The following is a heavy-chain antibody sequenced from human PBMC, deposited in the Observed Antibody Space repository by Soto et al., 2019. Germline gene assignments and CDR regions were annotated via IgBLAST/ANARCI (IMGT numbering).Heavy chain of an antibody. CDR1: GFTFSSYA. CDR2: ISGSGGST. Sequence: EVQLLESGGGLVQPGGSLRLSCAASGFTFSSYAMSWVRQAPGKGLEWVSAISGSGGSTYYADSVKGRFTISRDNSKNTLYLQMNSLRAEDTAVYYCAKHAPFIRSYDFWSGYIDYWGQGTLVTVSS. V-gene: IGHV3-23*01. D-gene: IGHD3-3*01. J-gene: IGHJ4*02. CDR3: AKHAPFIRSYDFWSGYIDY.